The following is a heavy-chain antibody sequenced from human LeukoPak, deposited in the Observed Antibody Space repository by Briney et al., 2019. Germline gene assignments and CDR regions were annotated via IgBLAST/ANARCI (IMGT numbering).Heavy chain of an antibody. CDR2: IIPILGIA. D-gene: IGHD1-26*01. CDR1: GGTFSSYA. CDR3: ARGGGYSGSSYY. Sequence: ASVKVSCKASGGTFSSYAISWVRQAPGQGLEWMGRIIPILGIANYAQKFQGRVTITADKSTSTAYMELSSLRSEDTAVYYCARGGGYSGSSYYWGQGTLVTVSS. V-gene: IGHV1-69*04. J-gene: IGHJ4*02.